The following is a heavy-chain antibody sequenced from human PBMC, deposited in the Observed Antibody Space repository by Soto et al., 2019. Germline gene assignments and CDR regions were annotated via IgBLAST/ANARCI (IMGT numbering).Heavy chain of an antibody. Sequence: ASVKVSCKASGYAFTSYDINWVRQATGQGLEWVGWMNPNSGNTGYAQKFQGRVTMTRNTSISTAYMELSSLRSEDTAVYYCARVGARGYNWFDPWGQGTLVTVSS. D-gene: IGHD1-26*01. J-gene: IGHJ5*02. CDR2: MNPNSGNT. V-gene: IGHV1-8*01. CDR3: ARVGARGYNWFDP. CDR1: GYAFTSYD.